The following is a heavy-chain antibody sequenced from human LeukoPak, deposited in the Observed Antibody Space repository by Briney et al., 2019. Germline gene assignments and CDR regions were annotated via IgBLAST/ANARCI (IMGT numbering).Heavy chain of an antibody. D-gene: IGHD1-26*01. CDR2: IDWDDDK. J-gene: IGHJ4*02. V-gene: IGHV2-70*04. CDR3: ARTSPETYSGSSPFDY. CDR1: GFSLRTGGMR. Sequence: SGPALVKPPQTLTLTCTFSGFSLRTGGMRVNWIRQPPGKALEWLSRIDWDDDKFYSTSLKTRLTISKDTSKNQVVLTMTNMDPVDTATYYCARTSPETYSGSSPFDYWGQGTLVTVSS.